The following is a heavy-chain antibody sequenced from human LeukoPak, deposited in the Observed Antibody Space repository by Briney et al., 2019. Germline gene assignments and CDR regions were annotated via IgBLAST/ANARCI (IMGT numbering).Heavy chain of an antibody. Sequence: GGSLRLSCAASGFTFSSYSMTWVRQAPEKGLEWVSSISSSSSYIYYADSVKGRFTISRDNAKNSLYLQMNSLRAEDTAVYYCARDGSSGFDYWGQGTLVTVSS. D-gene: IGHD6-6*01. CDR1: GFTFSSYS. CDR3: ARDGSSGFDY. V-gene: IGHV3-21*01. CDR2: ISSSSSYI. J-gene: IGHJ4*02.